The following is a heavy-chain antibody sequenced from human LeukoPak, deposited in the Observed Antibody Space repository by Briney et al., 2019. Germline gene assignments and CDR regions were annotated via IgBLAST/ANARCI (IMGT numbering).Heavy chain of an antibody. J-gene: IGHJ4*02. D-gene: IGHD1-14*01. CDR1: GFTFSNYA. Sequence: PGGSLRLSCAASGFTFSNYAMSWVRQAPGEGLEWVSSISVSGGSTFCEDSVKGRFTISRDNSKNTLFLQMNSLRAEDTAVYYCARRAGIYSHPYDYWGQGTLVTVSS. V-gene: IGHV3-23*01. CDR2: ISVSGGST. CDR3: ARRAGIYSHPYDY.